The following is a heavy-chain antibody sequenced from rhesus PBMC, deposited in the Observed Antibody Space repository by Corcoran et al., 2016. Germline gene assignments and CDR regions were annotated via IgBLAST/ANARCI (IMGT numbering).Heavy chain of an antibody. CDR3: ARALRGYSGYSSGTFGY. CDR2: IYWNDSK. CDR1: GFSISTSGTG. D-gene: IGHD5-30*01. J-gene: IGHJ4*01. V-gene: IGHV2-95*01. Sequence: QVTLKESGPALVKPTQTLTLTCTFSGFSISTSGTGVGWIRQPPGKALEWLANIYWNDSKYYSTSLKSRLTISKDTSKNQVVLTMTNMDPVDTATYYCARALRGYSGYSSGTFGYWGQGVLVTVSS.